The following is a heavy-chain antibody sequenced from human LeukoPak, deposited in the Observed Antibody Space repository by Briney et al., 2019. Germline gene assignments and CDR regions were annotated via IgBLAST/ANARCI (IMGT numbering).Heavy chain of an antibody. D-gene: IGHD4-17*01. CDR1: GFTFSSYE. Sequence: GRTLRLSCAASGFTFSSYEMNWVRQAQGKGLEWVSYISSSGSTIYYADSVKGRFTISRDNAKISLYLQMNSLRAEDTAVYYCARGTYGEFDYWGQGTLVTVSS. J-gene: IGHJ4*02. V-gene: IGHV3-48*03. CDR2: ISSSGSTI. CDR3: ARGTYGEFDY.